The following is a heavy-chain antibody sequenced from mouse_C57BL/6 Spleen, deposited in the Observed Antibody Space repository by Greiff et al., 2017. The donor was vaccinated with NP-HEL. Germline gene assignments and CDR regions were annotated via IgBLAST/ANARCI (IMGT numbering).Heavy chain of an antibody. CDR3: TTRFITTVVARAY. J-gene: IGHJ3*01. D-gene: IGHD1-1*01. V-gene: IGHV14-4*01. Sequence: VQLQQSGAELVRPGASVKLSCTASGFNIKDDYMHWVKQRPEQGLEWIGWIDPENGDTEYASKFQGKATITADTSSNTAYLQLSSMTSEDTAVYYCTTRFITTVVARAYWGQGTLVTVSA. CDR2: IDPENGDT. CDR1: GFNIKDDY.